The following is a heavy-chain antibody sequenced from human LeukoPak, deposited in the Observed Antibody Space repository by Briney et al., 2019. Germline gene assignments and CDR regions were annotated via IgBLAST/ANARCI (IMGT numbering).Heavy chain of an antibody. CDR3: GSSSSGWLLYYYYMDV. Sequence: KASETLSLTCAVYGGSFSGYYWSWIRQPPGKGLEWIGEINHSGSTNYNPSLKSRVTISVDTSKNQFSLKLGPVTAADTAVYYWGSSSSGWLLYYYYMDVWGKGTTVTVSS. CDR1: GGSFSGYY. D-gene: IGHD6-19*01. V-gene: IGHV4-34*01. J-gene: IGHJ6*03. CDR2: INHSGST.